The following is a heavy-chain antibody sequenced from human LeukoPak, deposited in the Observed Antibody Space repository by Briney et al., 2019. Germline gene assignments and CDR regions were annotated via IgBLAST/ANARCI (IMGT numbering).Heavy chain of an antibody. CDR3: ARDRYGGIIDY. V-gene: IGHV4-4*07. CDR2: IYTSGST. J-gene: IGHJ4*02. CDR1: GGSISGYY. Sequence: SETLSLTCTVSGGSISGYYWSWIRQPAGEGLEWIGRIYTSGSTNYNPSLKSRVTMSVDTSKNQFSLNLSSVTAADTAVYYCARDRYGGIIDYWGQGTLVTVSS. D-gene: IGHD1-1*01.